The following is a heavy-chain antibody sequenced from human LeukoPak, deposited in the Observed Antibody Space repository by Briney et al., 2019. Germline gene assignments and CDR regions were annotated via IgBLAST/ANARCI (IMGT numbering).Heavy chain of an antibody. J-gene: IGHJ1*01. V-gene: IGHV1-8*01. Sequence: ASVKVSCKASGYTFTSYDINWVRQATGQGLEWMGWMNPNSGNTGYAQKFQGRVTMTRNTSISTAYMELRSLRSDDTAVYYCARGVSSSSRVPDYFQHWGQGTLVTVSS. CDR1: GYTFTSYD. D-gene: IGHD6-6*01. CDR2: MNPNSGNT. CDR3: ARGVSSSSRVPDYFQH.